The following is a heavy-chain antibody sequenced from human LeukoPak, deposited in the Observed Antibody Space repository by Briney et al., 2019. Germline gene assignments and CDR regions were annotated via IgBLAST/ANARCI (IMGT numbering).Heavy chain of an antibody. CDR1: GVSISSYY. V-gene: IGHV4-4*07. CDR3: AREFYYYDSSGDNWFAP. Sequence: PSETLSLTCSVSGVSISSYYWTWIRLPAGKGLEWIGRIYSGGSTNYNPSLKSRVTMSVDTSKNQFSLRLTSVTAADTAVYYCAREFYYYDSSGDNWFAPWGQGTLVTVSS. D-gene: IGHD3-22*01. CDR2: IYSGGST. J-gene: IGHJ5*02.